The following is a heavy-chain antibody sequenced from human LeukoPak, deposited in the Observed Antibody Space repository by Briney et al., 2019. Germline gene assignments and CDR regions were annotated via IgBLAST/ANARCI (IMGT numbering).Heavy chain of an antibody. V-gene: IGHV3-30*18. J-gene: IGHJ4*02. CDR3: GKVIHESGSYFHRPSFDF. CDR2: ISYDGRNK. D-gene: IGHD3-10*01. CDR1: GFTFSSYG. Sequence: PGRSLRLSCAASGFTFSSYGMHWVRQAPGKGLEWVAVISYDGRNKYYADSVKGRFTVSRDNSENTLYLQMNSLRAEDTAVYYCGKVIHESGSYFHRPSFDFWGQGTLVTVSS.